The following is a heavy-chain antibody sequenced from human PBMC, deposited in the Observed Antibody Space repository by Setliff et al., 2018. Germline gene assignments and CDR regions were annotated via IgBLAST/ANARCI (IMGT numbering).Heavy chain of an antibody. Sequence: GGSLRLSCEASGFTFKTYEMIWVRQAPGKGLERVSKTHTDGITIYSDSVKGRFTISRDNAENSLYLQMNGLRAEDTAVYYCARVKPFAMDVWGQGTTVTVS. CDR3: ARVKPFAMDV. V-gene: IGHV3-48*03. J-gene: IGHJ6*02. CDR1: GFTFKTYE. CDR2: THTDGITI.